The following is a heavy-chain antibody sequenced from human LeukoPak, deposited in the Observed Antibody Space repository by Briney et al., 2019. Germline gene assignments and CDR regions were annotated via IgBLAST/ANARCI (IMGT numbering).Heavy chain of an antibody. CDR1: GYTFTSYG. CDR2: ISAYNGNT. V-gene: IGHV1-18*01. CDR3: ASGSSIDAFDI. J-gene: IGHJ3*02. D-gene: IGHD1-26*01. Sequence: ASVKVSCKASGYTFTSYGISWVRQAPGQGLEWVRWISAYNGNTNYAQKLQGRVTMTTDTSTSTAYMELMSLRSDDTAVCYCASGSSIDAFDIWGQGTMVTVSS.